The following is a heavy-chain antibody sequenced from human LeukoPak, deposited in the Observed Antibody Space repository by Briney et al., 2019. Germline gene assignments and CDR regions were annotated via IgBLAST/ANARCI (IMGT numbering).Heavy chain of an antibody. V-gene: IGHV4-34*01. Sequence: SSETLSLTCTVSGGSISSYYWSWIRQAPGKGLEWIGEIRHSGSTNYNPSLKGRVTVSVDTSKNQFSLRLTSVTAADTAVYYCARRGSWTYYYAMDVWGQGTTVTVSS. CDR1: GGSISSYY. J-gene: IGHJ6*02. D-gene: IGHD6-13*01. CDR3: ARRGSWTYYYAMDV. CDR2: IRHSGST.